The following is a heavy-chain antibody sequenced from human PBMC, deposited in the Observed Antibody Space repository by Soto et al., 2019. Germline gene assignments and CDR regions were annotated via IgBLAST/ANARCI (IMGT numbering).Heavy chain of an antibody. D-gene: IGHD5-18*01. V-gene: IGHV1-18*04. CDR1: GYTFTSYG. J-gene: IGHJ6*02. CDR2: ISAYNGNT. Sequence: ASVKVSCKASGYTFTSYGISWVRQAPGQGLEWMAWISAYNGNTNYAQKLQRIVTMTTDTSTSTAYMELRTLRSDDTAVDYCARDYWLGYSYGYGYYYCGMDVWGQGTTV. CDR3: ARDYWLGYSYGYGYYYCGMDV.